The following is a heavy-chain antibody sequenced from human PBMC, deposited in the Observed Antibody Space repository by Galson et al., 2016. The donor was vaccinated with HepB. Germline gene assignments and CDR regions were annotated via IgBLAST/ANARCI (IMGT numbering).Heavy chain of an antibody. D-gene: IGHD4-23*01. CDR3: ATSYGGNPHHDAFDI. CDR2: IYSGDIT. J-gene: IGHJ3*02. CDR1: GFTVSSNY. V-gene: IGHV3-66*01. Sequence: SLRLSCAASGFTVSSNYMSWVRQAPGKGLEWISVIYSGDITYYADSVKGRFSLSRDNSKNTLYLQMTSLRAEDTAVYYCATSYGGNPHHDAFDIWGQGTMVTVSA.